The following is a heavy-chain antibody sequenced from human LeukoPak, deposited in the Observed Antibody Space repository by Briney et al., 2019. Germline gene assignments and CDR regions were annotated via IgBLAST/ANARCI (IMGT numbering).Heavy chain of an antibody. D-gene: IGHD6-19*01. CDR1: EFTFSSYS. V-gene: IGHV3-48*04. CDR3: ARPQEQWLVLAFDI. CDR2: ITNSGNSK. Sequence: GGSLRLSCAASEFTFSSYSMNWVRQAPGKGLEWVSYITNSGNSKSYADSVKGRFTISRDNAKNSLYLQMNSLRAEDTAVYYCARPQEQWLVLAFDIWGQGTMVTVSS. J-gene: IGHJ3*02.